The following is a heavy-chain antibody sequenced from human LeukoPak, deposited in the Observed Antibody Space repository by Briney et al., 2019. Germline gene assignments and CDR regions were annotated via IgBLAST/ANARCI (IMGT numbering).Heavy chain of an antibody. D-gene: IGHD1-14*01. CDR2: IYYSGST. CDR3: ARYRNEALFAFDI. V-gene: IGHV4-59*01. Sequence: SETLSLTCSVSGDSISNYYWSWIRQPPGKGLEWIWYIYYSGSTKYSPSLKSRGSISVDTSKNQFSLKLSSVTAADTAVYYCARYRNEALFAFDIWGQGPMVTVSS. CDR1: GDSISNYY. J-gene: IGHJ3*02.